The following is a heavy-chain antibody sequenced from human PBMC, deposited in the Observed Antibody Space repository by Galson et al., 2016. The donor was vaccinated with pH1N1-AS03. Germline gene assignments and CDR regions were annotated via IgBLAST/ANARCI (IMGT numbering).Heavy chain of an antibody. D-gene: IGHD4-17*01. CDR3: ANGDADYMGAFPDF. Sequence: SLRLSCAASGVTFSYYWMHWVRQAPGKGLVWVSGISSDGSGTMYADSVKSRFTSSRDNAKNTLYLHMNSLTAGDTALYFCANGDADYMGAFPDFWGQGTQVTVSS. V-gene: IGHV3-74*03. CDR1: GVTFSYYW. J-gene: IGHJ4*02. CDR2: ISSDGSGT.